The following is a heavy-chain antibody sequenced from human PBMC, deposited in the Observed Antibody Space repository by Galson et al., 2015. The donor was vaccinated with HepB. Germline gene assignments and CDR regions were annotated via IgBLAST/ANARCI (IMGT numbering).Heavy chain of an antibody. CDR1: GFTFSSYS. V-gene: IGHV3-23*01. CDR3: AKPPLVLRFLVDAFDI. J-gene: IGHJ3*02. Sequence: SLRLSCAASGFTFSSYSMNWVRQAPGKGLEWVSAISGSGGSTYYADSVKGRFTISRDNSKNTLYLQMNSLRAEDTAVYYCAKPPLVLRFLVDAFDIWGQGTMVTVSS. D-gene: IGHD3-3*01. CDR2: ISGSGGST.